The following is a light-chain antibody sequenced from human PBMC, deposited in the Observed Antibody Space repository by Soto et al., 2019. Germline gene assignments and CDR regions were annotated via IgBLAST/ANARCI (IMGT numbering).Light chain of an antibody. Sequence: QSALTQPASASGSPGQSVTISCTGTSSDVGGYNYVSWYQQHPGKAPKLMIYEVSKRPSGVPDRFSGSKSGNTASLTVSGLQAEDEADYYCSSYAGSNNYVFGTGTKLTVL. J-gene: IGLJ1*01. CDR3: SSYAGSNNYV. CDR2: EVS. V-gene: IGLV2-8*01. CDR1: SSDVGGYNY.